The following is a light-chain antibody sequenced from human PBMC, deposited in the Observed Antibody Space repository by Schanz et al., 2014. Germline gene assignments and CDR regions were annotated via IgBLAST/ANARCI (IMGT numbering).Light chain of an antibody. CDR2: GAS. CDR1: QGLSSSY. Sequence: EIVLTQSPGTLSLSPGERATLSCRASQGLSSSYLAWYQQKPGQAPRLLIYGASSRATGIPDRFSGSGSGTDFTLAISSLEPEDSAVYYCQQRSNWLTFGGGTKVEIK. CDR3: QQRSNWLT. J-gene: IGKJ4*01. V-gene: IGKV3D-20*02.